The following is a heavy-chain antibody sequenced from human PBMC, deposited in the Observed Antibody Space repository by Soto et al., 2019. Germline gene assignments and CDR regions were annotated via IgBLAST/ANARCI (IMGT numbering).Heavy chain of an antibody. D-gene: IGHD4-17*01. CDR2: ISGSGGST. Sequence: EVQLLESGGGLVQPGGSLRLSCAASGFTFSSYAMSWVRQAPGKGLEWVSAISGSGGSTYYADSVKGRFTISRDNSKNTLYLQMNRLRAEDTAVYYCAKSGYGDHRPIIYYFDYWGQGTLVTVAS. V-gene: IGHV3-23*01. CDR1: GFTFSSYA. CDR3: AKSGYGDHRPIIYYFDY. J-gene: IGHJ4*02.